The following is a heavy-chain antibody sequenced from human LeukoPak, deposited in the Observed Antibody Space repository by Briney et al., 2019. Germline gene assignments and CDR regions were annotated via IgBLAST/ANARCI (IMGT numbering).Heavy chain of an antibody. D-gene: IGHD3-16*01. CDR2: ISYDGSHK. CDR1: GFTFSSYA. CDR3: ARDGGEYYFDY. J-gene: IGHJ4*02. Sequence: PGGSLRLSCAASGFTFSSYAMHWVRHTPGKGLEWVAVISYDGSHKYYADSVKGRFTISRDNSKNTLYLQMNSLRAENTAVYFCARDGGEYYFDYWGQGTLVTVSS. V-gene: IGHV3-30-3*01.